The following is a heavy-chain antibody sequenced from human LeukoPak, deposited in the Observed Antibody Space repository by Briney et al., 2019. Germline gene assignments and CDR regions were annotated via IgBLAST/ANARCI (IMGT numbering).Heavy chain of an antibody. CDR3: ARPYSSSWYYGMDV. J-gene: IGHJ6*02. CDR1: GYTFTGDY. D-gene: IGHD6-13*01. CDR2: INPNSGGT. V-gene: IGHV1-2*02. Sequence: ASVKVSCKASGYTFTGDYMHWVRQAPGQGLEWMGWINPNSGGTNYAQKFQGRVTMTRDTSISTAYMELSRLRSDDTAVYYCARPYSSSWYYGMDVWGQGTTVTVSS.